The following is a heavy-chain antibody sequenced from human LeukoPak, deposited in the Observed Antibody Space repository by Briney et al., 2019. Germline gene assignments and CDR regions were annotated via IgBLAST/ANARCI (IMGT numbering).Heavy chain of an antibody. V-gene: IGHV1-46*01. CDR1: GYTFTNYY. J-gene: IGHJ5*02. D-gene: IGHD4-17*01. CDR2: IDPSGGST. Sequence: GASVKVSRKASGYTFTNYYVHWVRQAPGQGLEWMRVIDPSGGSTNYAQRFQGRVTMTRDTSTSTVYMELSSLRSEDTAVYYCARDPTVTTFRGCVDPWGQGTLVTVSS. CDR3: ARDPTVTTFRGCVDP.